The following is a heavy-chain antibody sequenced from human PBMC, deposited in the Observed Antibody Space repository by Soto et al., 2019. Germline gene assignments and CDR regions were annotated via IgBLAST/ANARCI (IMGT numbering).Heavy chain of an antibody. CDR1: GFIFSNYW. CDR3: VRDLAYCTITRCDGYVVVV. Sequence: EVQLVESGGGLVHPGGSLRLSCAASGFIFSNYWMHWVRRAPGKGLVWVSRINSDGSSTSYADSVKGRFTISRDNAKNTLYLQMNSLRAAYTAVYYCVRDLAYCTITRCDGYVVVVWGQWTTVTVSS. V-gene: IGHV3-74*01. J-gene: IGHJ6*02. CDR2: INSDGSST. D-gene: IGHD2-2*01.